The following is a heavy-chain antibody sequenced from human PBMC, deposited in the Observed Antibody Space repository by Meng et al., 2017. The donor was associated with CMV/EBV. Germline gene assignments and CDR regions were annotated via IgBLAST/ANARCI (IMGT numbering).Heavy chain of an antibody. CDR3: ARVSYDFWSAVRGYYYYGMDV. Sequence: GESLKISCAASGFTFSSYWMSWVRQAPGKGLEWVPVIYSGGSTYYADSVKGRFTISRDNSKNTLYLQMNSLRAEDTAVYYCARVSYDFWSAVRGYYYYGMDVWGQGTTVTVSS. CDR1: GFTFSSYW. V-gene: IGHV3-53*01. D-gene: IGHD3-3*01. J-gene: IGHJ6*02. CDR2: IYSGGST.